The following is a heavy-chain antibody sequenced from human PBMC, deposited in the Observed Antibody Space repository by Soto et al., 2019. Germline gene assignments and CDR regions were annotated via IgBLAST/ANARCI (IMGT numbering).Heavy chain of an antibody. Sequence: TSETLSLTCTVSGGSISSSSYYWGWIRQPPGKGLEWIGSIYYSGSTYYNPSLKSRVTISVDTSKNQFSLKLSSMTAADTAVYYCARHVPYCSSTSCYSDYYYYYYMDVWGKGTTVTVSS. CDR3: ARHVPYCSSTSCYSDYYYYYYMDV. J-gene: IGHJ6*03. CDR1: GGSISSSSYY. CDR2: IYYSGST. D-gene: IGHD2-2*01. V-gene: IGHV4-39*01.